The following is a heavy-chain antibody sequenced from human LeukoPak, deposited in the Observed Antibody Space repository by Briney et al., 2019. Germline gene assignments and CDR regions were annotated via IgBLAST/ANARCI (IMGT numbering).Heavy chain of an antibody. V-gene: IGHV4-4*07. D-gene: IGHD3-16*01. CDR1: GGSITGHY. CDR3: VRVGEIWSNGGFFDS. CDR2: IYSTGTT. Sequence: PSETLSLTCTVSGGSITGHYWSWIRQPAGKGLEWLGRIYSTGTTAYNASLTSRLTMSVDTSKSQLSLMLNSVTAADTAVYYRVRVGEIWSNGGFFDSWGQGTLVTVSS. J-gene: IGHJ4*01.